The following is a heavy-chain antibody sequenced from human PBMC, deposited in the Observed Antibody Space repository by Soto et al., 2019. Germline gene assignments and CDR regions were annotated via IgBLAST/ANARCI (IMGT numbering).Heavy chain of an antibody. Sequence: ASVKVSCKASGYTFTSYPMHWVRQAPGQGLEWMGWINAGNGDTKYSQKFRGRVTITRDTSANTVYMELSSLRSEDTAVFYCARDWTHYDSSGPGDYWGQGTLVTVSS. J-gene: IGHJ4*02. CDR3: ARDWTHYDSSGPGDY. V-gene: IGHV1-3*01. CDR2: INAGNGDT. CDR1: GYTFTSYP. D-gene: IGHD3-22*01.